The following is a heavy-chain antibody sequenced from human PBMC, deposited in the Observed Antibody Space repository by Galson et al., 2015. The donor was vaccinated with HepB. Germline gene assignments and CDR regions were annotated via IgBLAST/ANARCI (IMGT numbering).Heavy chain of an antibody. CDR1: GFTFSSYA. Sequence: SLRLSCAASGFTFSSYAMSWVRQAPGKGLEWVSAISGSGGSTYYADSVKGRFTISRDNSKNTLYLQMNSLRAEDTAVYYCAKEDYYGSGSYYYNWFDPWGQGTLVTVSS. J-gene: IGHJ5*02. V-gene: IGHV3-23*01. CDR2: ISGSGGST. CDR3: AKEDYYGSGSYYYNWFDP. D-gene: IGHD3-10*01.